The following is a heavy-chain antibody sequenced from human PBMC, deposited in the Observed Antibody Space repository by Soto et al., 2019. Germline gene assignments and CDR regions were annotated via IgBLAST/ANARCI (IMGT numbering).Heavy chain of an antibody. CDR1: GFTFSNAW. D-gene: IGHD6-19*01. CDR2: IKSKTDGGTT. J-gene: IGHJ4*02. V-gene: IGHV3-15*01. Sequence: GGSLRLSCAASGFTFSNAWMSWVRQAPGKGLEWVGRIKSKTDGGTTDYAAPVKGRFTISRDDSKNTLYLQMNSLKTEDTAVYYCTTDLSSGLYSFDYWGQGTLVTVSS. CDR3: TTDLSSGLYSFDY.